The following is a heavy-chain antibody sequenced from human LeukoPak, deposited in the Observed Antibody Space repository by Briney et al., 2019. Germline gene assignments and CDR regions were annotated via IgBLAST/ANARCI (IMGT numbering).Heavy chain of an antibody. V-gene: IGHV3-7*01. CDR1: GFTFSRYW. CDR2: IKQDGSEK. D-gene: IGHD2-8*02. J-gene: IGHJ5*02. CDR3: ARYALITGPRWLDP. Sequence: GGSLRLSCAASGFTFSRYWMSWVRQAPGKGLEWVAQIKQDGSEKYYVDSVRGRFIISRDNANNSLYLQMNSLRGEDTAIYYCARYALITGPRWLDPWGQGTLVTVSS.